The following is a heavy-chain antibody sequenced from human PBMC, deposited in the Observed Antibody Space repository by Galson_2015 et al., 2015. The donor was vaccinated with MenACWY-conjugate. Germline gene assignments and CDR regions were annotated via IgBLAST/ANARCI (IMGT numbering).Heavy chain of an antibody. CDR2: ISSSGSNYI. CDR3: AKDIYADFPLDM. J-gene: IGHJ3*02. V-gene: IGHV3-21*01. D-gene: IGHD4-17*01. CDR1: GFTFSTYN. Sequence: SLRLSCAASGFTFSTYNMNWVRQAPGKGLEWVSYISSSGSNYIYYADSVKGRFTISRDNAKNSLFLQMNSLRVEDTAVYYCAKDIYADFPLDMWGQGTMVTVSS.